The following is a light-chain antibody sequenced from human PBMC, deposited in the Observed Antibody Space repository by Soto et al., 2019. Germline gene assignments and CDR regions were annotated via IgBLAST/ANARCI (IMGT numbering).Light chain of an antibody. CDR2: AAS. Sequence: DIQLTQSPSFLSASVGDRVTITCRASQGISSYLAWYQQKPGKAPNLLIYAASTLQSGVPSRFSGSRSGTEFTLTISSLQPEDFATYYCQQVNSYPRTFGQGTKVDIK. V-gene: IGKV1-9*01. CDR3: QQVNSYPRT. J-gene: IGKJ1*01. CDR1: QGISSY.